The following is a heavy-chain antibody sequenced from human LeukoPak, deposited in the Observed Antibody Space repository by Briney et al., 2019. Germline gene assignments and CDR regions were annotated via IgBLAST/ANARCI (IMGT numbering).Heavy chain of an antibody. J-gene: IGHJ4*02. D-gene: IGHD2/OR15-2a*01. Sequence: SGTLSLTCGVSGGSITSTNYWTWVRQPPGKGLEWIGEVNLQGSTNYNPSLMGRVAISVDMSENHISLQLTSVTAADTAVYYCARHPTWDWGQGTLVTVSS. CDR2: VNLQGST. CDR3: ARHPTWD. CDR1: GGSITSTNY. V-gene: IGHV4-4*02.